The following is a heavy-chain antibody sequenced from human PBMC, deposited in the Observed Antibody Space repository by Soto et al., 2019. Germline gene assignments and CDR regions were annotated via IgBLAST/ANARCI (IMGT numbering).Heavy chain of an antibody. V-gene: IGHV3-30*18. CDR1: GFTISTYG. D-gene: IGHD2-8*01. CDR3: AKDAKYARPTLGRSLLVHYYYNYGMDV. Sequence: PGGSLRLSCAASGFTISTYGMHWVRQAPGKGLEWVAVISYDGSNKDYADPVKGRFTISRDNSQNTIYLQMNSLRAEDTAVYYCAKDAKYARPTLGRSLLVHYYYNYGMDVWGQGTTVTVSS. J-gene: IGHJ6*01. CDR2: ISYDGSNK.